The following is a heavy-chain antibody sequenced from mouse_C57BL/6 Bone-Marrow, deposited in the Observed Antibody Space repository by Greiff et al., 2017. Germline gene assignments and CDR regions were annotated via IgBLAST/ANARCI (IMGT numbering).Heavy chain of an antibody. CDR3: ARGTYYYCSSYSYYAMDY. CDR1: GYTFTSYW. CDR2: INPSNGGT. V-gene: IGHV1-53*01. J-gene: IGHJ4*01. Sequence: QVQLQQPGTELVKPGASVKLSCKASGYTFTSYWMHWVKQRPGQGLEWIGNINPSNGGTNYNEKFKSKATLTVDKSTSKAYMQLSSLTSEDSAVYYCARGTYYYCSSYSYYAMDYWGQGTSVTVSS. D-gene: IGHD1-1*01.